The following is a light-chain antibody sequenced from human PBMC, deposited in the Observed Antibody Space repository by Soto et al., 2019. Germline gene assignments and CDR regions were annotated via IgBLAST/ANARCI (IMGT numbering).Light chain of an antibody. CDR3: HHLAT. CDR2: GAS. J-gene: IGKJ1*01. V-gene: IGKV3-15*01. Sequence: EILMTQSPSTLAVSLGERATLSCRASQSIRNNVAWYQQKPGQAPRLLIYGASTRATGIPARFSGGGSGTEFTLTTSSLQSEDFAFYYCHHLATFGQGTKVDIK. CDR1: QSIRNN.